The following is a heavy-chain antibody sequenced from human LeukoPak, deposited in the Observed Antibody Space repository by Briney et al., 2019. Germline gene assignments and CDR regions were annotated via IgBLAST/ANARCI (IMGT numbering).Heavy chain of an antibody. CDR3: ARIPPHAYYYGSGSPYYFDY. Sequence: PSETLSLTCTVSGGSISSSSYYWGWIRQPPGKGLEWIGSIYYSGSTYYNPSLKSRVTISVDTSKNQFSLKLSSVTAADTAVYYCARIPPHAYYYGSGSPYYFDYWGQGTLVTVSS. CDR1: GGSISSSSYY. J-gene: IGHJ4*02. CDR2: IYYSGST. D-gene: IGHD3-10*01. V-gene: IGHV4-39*07.